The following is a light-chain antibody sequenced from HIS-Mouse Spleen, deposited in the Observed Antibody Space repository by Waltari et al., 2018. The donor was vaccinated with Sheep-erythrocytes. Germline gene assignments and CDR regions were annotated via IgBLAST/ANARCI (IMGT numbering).Light chain of an antibody. CDR2: AAS. V-gene: IGKV1D-8*02. J-gene: IGKJ1*01. CDR1: QVISSY. Sequence: AIWMTQSPSLLSASTGDRVTISCRMSQVISSYLAWYQQKPGKAPELLIYAASTLQSGVPSRFSGSGSGTDFTLTISCLQSEDFATYYCQQYYSFPLTFGQGTKVEIK. CDR3: QQYYSFPLT.